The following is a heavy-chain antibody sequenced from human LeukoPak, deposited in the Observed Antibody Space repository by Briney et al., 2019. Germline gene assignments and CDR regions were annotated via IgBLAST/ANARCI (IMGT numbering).Heavy chain of an antibody. J-gene: IGHJ4*02. D-gene: IGHD1-26*01. CDR3: AKELGTWGPSSFDY. CDR1: GFTFSSYG. CDR2: IRYDGSNN. Sequence: PGGSLRLSCAPSGFTFSSYGMHWVRQAPREGLEWVAFIRYDGSNNYYADSVKGRFTISRDNSKNTLYLQMNSLRAEDTAVYYCAKELGTWGPSSFDYWGQGTLVTVSS. V-gene: IGHV3-30*02.